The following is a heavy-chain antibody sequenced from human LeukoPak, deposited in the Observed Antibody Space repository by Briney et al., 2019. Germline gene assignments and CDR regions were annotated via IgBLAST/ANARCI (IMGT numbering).Heavy chain of an antibody. Sequence: GGSLRLSCAASGFTFSSYNMDWVRQSPGKGLEWVSSISGSRSHIFYADSVKGRFTISRDNANNSLYLQMSSLRPNDTAVYYCASSRGDWFDAFDVWGQGTMVTVSS. J-gene: IGHJ3*01. CDR2: ISGSRSHI. V-gene: IGHV3-21*01. CDR3: ASSRGDWFDAFDV. CDR1: GFTFSSYN. D-gene: IGHD3-9*01.